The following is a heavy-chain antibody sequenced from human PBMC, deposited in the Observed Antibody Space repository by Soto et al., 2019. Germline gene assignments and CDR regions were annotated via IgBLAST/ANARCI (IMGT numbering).Heavy chain of an antibody. J-gene: IGHJ4*02. CDR1: GGTFSSYA. D-gene: IGHD3-9*01. CDR2: IIPIFGTA. Sequence: GASVKVSCKASGGTFSSYAISWVRQAPGQGLEWMGGIIPIFGTANYAQKFQGRVTITADESTSTVYMELSSLRSEDTAVYYCARDQEVLRYFDWLLLLDYWGQGTLVTVSS. CDR3: ARDQEVLRYFDWLLLLDY. V-gene: IGHV1-69*13.